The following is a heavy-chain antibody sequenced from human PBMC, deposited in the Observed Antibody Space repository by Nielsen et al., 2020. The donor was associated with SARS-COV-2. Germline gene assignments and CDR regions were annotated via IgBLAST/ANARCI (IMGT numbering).Heavy chain of an antibody. J-gene: IGHJ3*02. V-gene: IGHV3-11*06. CDR1: GFTFSDYY. CDR2: ISSSSSYT. D-gene: IGHD1-1*01. Sequence: GESLKISCAASGFTFSDYYMSWIRQAPGKGLEWVSYISSSSSYTNYADSVKGRFTISRDNAKNSLYLQMNSLRAEDTAVYYCARDSTSPPYAFDIWGQGTMVTVSS. CDR3: ARDSTSPPYAFDI.